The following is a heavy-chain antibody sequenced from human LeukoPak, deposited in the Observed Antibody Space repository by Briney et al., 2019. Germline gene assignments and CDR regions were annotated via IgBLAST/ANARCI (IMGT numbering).Heavy chain of an antibody. D-gene: IGHD2-15*01. Sequence: GGSLRLSWVVSGLTGSSPYMTWGGQAAGKGLEWVSVIYGDGSTYYADSVRGRFTISRDRSKNTVYLQMNSLGAEDTAVYYCARGGSTFWSVDYWGQGTLVTVSS. V-gene: IGHV3-53*01. CDR3: ARGGSTFWSVDY. CDR1: GLTGSSPY. CDR2: IYGDGST. J-gene: IGHJ4*02.